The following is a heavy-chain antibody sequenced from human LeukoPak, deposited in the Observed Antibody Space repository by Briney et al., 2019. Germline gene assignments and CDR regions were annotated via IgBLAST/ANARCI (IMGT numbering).Heavy chain of an antibody. V-gene: IGHV4-31*03. Sequence: PSETLSLTCTVSGGSITSGIYYWTWIRQRPGKGLEWVGYISYSVSTYYNPSLKGRVTISVDTSKNQFSLNLASVTAAHTAVYYCAREFEYSSSSGLFDIWGPGTMVTVSS. J-gene: IGHJ3*02. CDR3: AREFEYSSSSGLFDI. CDR1: GGSITSGIYY. CDR2: ISYSVST. D-gene: IGHD6-6*01.